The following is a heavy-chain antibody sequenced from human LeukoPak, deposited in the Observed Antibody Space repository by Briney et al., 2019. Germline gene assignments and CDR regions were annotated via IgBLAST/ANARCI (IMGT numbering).Heavy chain of an antibody. CDR2: INHSGST. CDR3: ARGGEMATVNWFAP. J-gene: IGHJ5*02. CDR1: GGSFSGYY. Sequence: SETPSLTCAVYGGSFSGYYWSWIRQPPGKGLEWIGEINHSGSTNYNPSLKSRVTISVDTSKNQFSLKLSSVTAADTAVYYCARGGEMATVNWFAPWGQGTLVTVSS. V-gene: IGHV4-34*01. D-gene: IGHD5-24*01.